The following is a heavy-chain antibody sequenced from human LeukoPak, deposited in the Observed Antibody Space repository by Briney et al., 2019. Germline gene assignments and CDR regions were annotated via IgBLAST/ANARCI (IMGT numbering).Heavy chain of an antibody. CDR1: GGSISSSSYY. CDR3: ARARSSSGFNWFDP. Sequence: SETLSLTCTVSGGSISSSSYYWGWIRQPPGKGLEWIGSIYYSGSTYYNPSLKSRVTISVDTSKNQFSLKLSSVTAADTAVYYCARARSSSGFNWFDPWGQGTLVTVSS. D-gene: IGHD3-22*01. V-gene: IGHV4-39*07. J-gene: IGHJ5*02. CDR2: IYYSGST.